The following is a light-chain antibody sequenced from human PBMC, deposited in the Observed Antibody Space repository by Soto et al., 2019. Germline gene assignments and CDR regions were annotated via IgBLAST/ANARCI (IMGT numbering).Light chain of an antibody. CDR1: SSDVGGYNY. Sequence: QSALTQPASVSGSPGQSITISCTGTSSDVGGYNYVSWYQQHPGKAPKLMIYDVSNRPSGVSNRFSGSKSGNTASLTISGLQAEDEADYYCSSFTFSSTVVFGGRTKLTVL. J-gene: IGLJ2*01. CDR3: SSFTFSSTVV. CDR2: DVS. V-gene: IGLV2-14*01.